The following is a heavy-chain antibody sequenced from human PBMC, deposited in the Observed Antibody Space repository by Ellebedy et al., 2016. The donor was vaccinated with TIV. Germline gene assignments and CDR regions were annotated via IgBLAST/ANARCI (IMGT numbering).Heavy chain of an antibody. D-gene: IGHD3-22*01. CDR1: GFTFSSYW. Sequence: GESLKISXAASGFTFSSYWMHWVRQAPGKGLVWVSRINSDGSSTSYADSVKGRFTISRDNAKNTLYLQMNSLRAEDTAVYYCARDWGYYDSSGLYWDWGQGTLVTVSS. CDR2: INSDGSST. V-gene: IGHV3-74*01. J-gene: IGHJ4*02. CDR3: ARDWGYYDSSGLYWD.